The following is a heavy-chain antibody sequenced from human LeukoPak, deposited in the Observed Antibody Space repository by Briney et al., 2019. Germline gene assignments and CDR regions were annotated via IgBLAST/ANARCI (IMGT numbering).Heavy chain of an antibody. V-gene: IGHV1-69*06. Sequence: ASVKVSCKASGGTFSSYAISWVRQAPGQGLDWMGGIIPIFGTANYAQKFQGRVTITADKSTSTAYMELSSLRSEDTAVYYCASAGSSWYATFDYWGQGTLVTVSS. CDR2: IIPIFGTA. D-gene: IGHD6-13*01. CDR3: ASAGSSWYATFDY. CDR1: GGTFSSYA. J-gene: IGHJ4*02.